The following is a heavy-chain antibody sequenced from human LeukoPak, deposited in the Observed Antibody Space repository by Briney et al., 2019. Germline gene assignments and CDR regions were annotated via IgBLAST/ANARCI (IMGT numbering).Heavy chain of an antibody. Sequence: GGSQRLSCAASGFTFSSYWMHWVRQTPGKGLVWVSRTNSDGSSTEYADSVKGRFTISRDNAKSTLYLQMNSLRAEDTAVYYCARDWGSGYHFVDYWGQGTLVTVSS. CDR1: GFTFSSYW. CDR3: ARDWGSGYHFVDY. V-gene: IGHV3-74*03. CDR2: TNSDGSST. J-gene: IGHJ4*02. D-gene: IGHD5-12*01.